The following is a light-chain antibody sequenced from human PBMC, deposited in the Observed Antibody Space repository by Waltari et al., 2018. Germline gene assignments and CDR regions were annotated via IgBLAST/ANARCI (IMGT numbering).Light chain of an antibody. V-gene: IGLV2-14*03. J-gene: IGLJ2*01. CDR3: SSYISSSTLEL. CDR2: HVS. Sequence: QSALTQPASVSGSPGQSITISCTGTSSYDGTSNYVSWYQQHPGKAPKLMIVHVSIRPSGVSNRFSGSKSGNTASLSISGRQAEEEADYYCSSYISSSTLELFGGGTSLTVL. CDR1: SSYDGTSNY.